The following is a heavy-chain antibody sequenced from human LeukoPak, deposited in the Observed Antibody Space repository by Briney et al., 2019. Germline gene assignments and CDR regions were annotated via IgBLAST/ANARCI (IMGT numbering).Heavy chain of an antibody. CDR1: GGSISSYY. CDR3: ARRTADYVWGSYRRMAFDY. CDR2: IYYSGSA. V-gene: IGHV4-59*08. J-gene: IGHJ4*02. D-gene: IGHD3-16*02. Sequence: PSETLSLTCTVSGGSISSYYWSWIRQPPGKGLEWIGYIYYSGSANYNPSLKSRVTISVDTSKNQFPLKLSSVTAADTAVYYCARRTADYVWGSYRRMAFDYWGQGTLVTVSS.